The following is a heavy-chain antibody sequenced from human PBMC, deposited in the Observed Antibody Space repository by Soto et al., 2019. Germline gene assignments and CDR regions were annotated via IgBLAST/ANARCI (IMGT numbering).Heavy chain of an antibody. CDR2: IWYDGSNK. CDR3: ARDSTQDDYGDYVPFLDY. V-gene: IGHV3-33*01. J-gene: IGHJ4*02. D-gene: IGHD4-17*01. CDR1: GFTFSSYG. Sequence: QVQLVESGGGVVQPGRSLRLSCAASGFTFSSYGMHWVRQAPGKGLEWVAVIWYDGSNKYYADSVKGRFIISRDNSKNTLYLQMNSLRAEDTAVYYCARDSTQDDYGDYVPFLDYWGQGTLVTVSS.